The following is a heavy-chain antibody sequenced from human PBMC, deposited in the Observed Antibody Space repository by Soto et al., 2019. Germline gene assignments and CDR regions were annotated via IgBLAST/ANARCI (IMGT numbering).Heavy chain of an antibody. CDR2: VSGDGGST. Sequence: EGQVLESGGGLVQPGGSLRLPCVASGFTLSNYGMSWVRQAPGKGLEWVSFVSGDGGSTYYIDSVKGRFTISRDSSKNTVCLQMNSLRAEDTAVYYCATSNYGERDWGQGTLVTVSS. CDR1: GFTLSNYG. V-gene: IGHV3-23*01. J-gene: IGHJ4*01. CDR3: ATSNYGERD. D-gene: IGHD4-17*01.